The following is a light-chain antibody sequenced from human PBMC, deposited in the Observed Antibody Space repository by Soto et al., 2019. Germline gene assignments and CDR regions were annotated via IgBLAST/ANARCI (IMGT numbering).Light chain of an antibody. J-gene: IGKJ1*01. CDR2: AAS. CDR1: QDISNY. V-gene: IGKV1-16*02. CDR3: QQYNSYPT. Sequence: DIQMTQSPSSLSASVGDRVTITCRASQDISNYLAWFQQKPGKAPKSLIYAASYLQSGVPSKFSGSGSGTDFTLTIRNLQPEDSATYYCQQYNSYPTFDQGTKVEIK.